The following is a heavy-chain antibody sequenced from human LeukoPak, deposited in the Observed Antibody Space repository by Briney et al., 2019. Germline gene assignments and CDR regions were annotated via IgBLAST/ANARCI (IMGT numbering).Heavy chain of an antibody. D-gene: IGHD6-13*01. CDR2: ISSNGGST. CDR1: EFTFSSFA. J-gene: IGHJ4*02. V-gene: IGHV3-64*01. CDR3: ARRAASNWYMDY. Sequence: PGGSLRLSCAASEFTFSSFAMHWVRQAPGKGLEYVSAISSNGGSTYYANSVKGRFTISRDNSKNTLYLQMGSLRAEDMAVYYCARRAASNWYMDYWGQGTLVTVSS.